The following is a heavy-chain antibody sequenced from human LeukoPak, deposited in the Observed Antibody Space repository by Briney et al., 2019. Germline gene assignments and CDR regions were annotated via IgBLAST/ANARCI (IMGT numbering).Heavy chain of an antibody. J-gene: IGHJ4*02. V-gene: IGHV3-30-3*01. Sequence: GGSLRLSCAASGFTFSSYAMHWVRQAPCKGLEWVAVISYDGSNKYYADSVKGRFTISRDNSKNTLYLQMNSLRAEDTAVYYCARDEGNIVVVTDAFLIDYWGQGTLVTVSS. CDR2: ISYDGSNK. CDR3: ARDEGNIVVVTDAFLIDY. D-gene: IGHD2-21*02. CDR1: GFTFSSYA.